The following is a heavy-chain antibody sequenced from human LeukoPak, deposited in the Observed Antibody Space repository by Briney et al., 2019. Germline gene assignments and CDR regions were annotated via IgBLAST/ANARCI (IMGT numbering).Heavy chain of an antibody. Sequence: GGSLRLSCVGSGFPFDNYALSWVRQAPGKGLEWVANIKQDGSEKYYVDSVKGRFTISRDNAKNSLYLQMNSLRAEDTAVYYCARDKLWFGVWGQGTLVTVSS. CDR2: IKQDGSEK. CDR1: GFPFDNYA. V-gene: IGHV3-7*01. J-gene: IGHJ4*02. CDR3: ARDKLWFGV. D-gene: IGHD3-10*01.